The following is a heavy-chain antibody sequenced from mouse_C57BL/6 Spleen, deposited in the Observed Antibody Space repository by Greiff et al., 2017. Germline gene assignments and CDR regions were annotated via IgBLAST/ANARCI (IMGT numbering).Heavy chain of an antibody. J-gene: IGHJ2*01. CDR3: ARGINYYGNY. CDR2: IYPGDGDT. Sequence: QVQLKQSGPELVKPGASVKISCKASGYAFSSSWMNWVKQRPGKGLEWIGRIYPGDGDTNYNGKFKGKATLTADKSSSTAYMQLSSLTSEDSAVYFCARGINYYGNYWGQGTTLTVSS. CDR1: GYAFSSSW. V-gene: IGHV1-82*01. D-gene: IGHD1-1*01.